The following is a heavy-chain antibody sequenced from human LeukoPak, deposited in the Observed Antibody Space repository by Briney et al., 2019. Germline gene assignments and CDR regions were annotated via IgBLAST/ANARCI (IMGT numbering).Heavy chain of an antibody. V-gene: IGHV3-53*01. J-gene: IGHJ4*02. CDR1: GFTVSSNY. CDR2: IYSGGST. D-gene: IGHD3-22*01. CDR3: ARDIAYDSSGYYSPHFDY. Sequence: PGGSLRLSCAASGFTVSSNYMSWVRQAPGQGLEWVSVIYSGGSTYYADSVKGRFTISRDNSKNTLYLQMNSLRAEDTAVYYCARDIAYDSSGYYSPHFDYWGQGTLVTVSS.